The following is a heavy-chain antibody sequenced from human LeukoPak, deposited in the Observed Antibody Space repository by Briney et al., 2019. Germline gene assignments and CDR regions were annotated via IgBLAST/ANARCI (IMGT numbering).Heavy chain of an antibody. CDR1: VGPFSGYY. CDR2: IYYSGST. D-gene: IGHD6-13*01. Sequence: SETLSLTFAVHVGPFSGYYWSWIRQPPAKGLEWIGSIYYSGSTYYNPSLKSRVTISVDTSKNQFSLKLSSVTAADTAVYYCARDMGIAAANDYWGQGTLVTVSS. CDR3: ARDMGIAAANDY. J-gene: IGHJ4*02. V-gene: IGHV4-34*01.